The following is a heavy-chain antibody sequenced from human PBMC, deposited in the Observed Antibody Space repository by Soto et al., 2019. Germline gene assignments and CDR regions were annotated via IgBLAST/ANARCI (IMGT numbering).Heavy chain of an antibody. CDR1: GYSFTSYW. J-gene: IGHJ4*02. CDR3: ARRLSTGWFFDF. D-gene: IGHD6-19*01. CDR2: IYPGDSDT. Sequence: RKISCKGSGYSFTSYWIGWVRQMPGKGLEWMGIIYPGDSDTRYSPSFQGQVAFSADKSISTAYLQWSGLKASDTAIYYCARRLSTGWFFDFWGQGTLVTVSS. V-gene: IGHV5-51*01.